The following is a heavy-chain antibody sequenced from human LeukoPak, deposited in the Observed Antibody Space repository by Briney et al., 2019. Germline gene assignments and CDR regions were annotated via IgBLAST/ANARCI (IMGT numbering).Heavy chain of an antibody. CDR2: MNPNRGNT. D-gene: IGHD3-10*01. CDR1: GYTFTRYD. V-gene: IGHV1-8*03. CDR3: ARDGVYGSGSLYLD. Sequence: ASVKVSCKAAGYTFTRYDLNWVRQATGQGLGGMGWMNPNRGNTGNAQKFQGRVTITRNTSISTAYMELSSLRSEDTAVYYCARDGVYGSGSLYLDWGQGTLVTVSS. J-gene: IGHJ4*02.